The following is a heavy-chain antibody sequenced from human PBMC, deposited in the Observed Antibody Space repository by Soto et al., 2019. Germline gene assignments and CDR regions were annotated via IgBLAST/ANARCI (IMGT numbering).Heavy chain of an antibody. CDR3: ARVVVAAPGDY. J-gene: IGHJ4*02. V-gene: IGHV2-5*02. D-gene: IGHD2-15*01. Sequence: QITLKESGPTLVKPTQTLTLTCTFSGFSLSTSGVGVGWIRQPPGKALEWLALIYWDDDKRYSPSLKSRLTITKDTSKSQVVLTMTNMDPVDTATYYCARVVVAAPGDYWGQGTLVTVSS. CDR2: IYWDDDK. CDR1: GFSLSTSGVG.